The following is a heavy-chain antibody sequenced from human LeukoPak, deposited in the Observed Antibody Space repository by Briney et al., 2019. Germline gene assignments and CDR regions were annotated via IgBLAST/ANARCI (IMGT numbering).Heavy chain of an antibody. D-gene: IGHD1-26*01. V-gene: IGHV4-59*01. CDR1: GGSISSYY. CDR2: IYYSGST. Sequence: PSEALSLTCTVSGGSISSYYWSWIRQPPGKGLEWIGYIYYSGSTNYNPSLKSRVTISVDTSKNQFSLKLSSVTAADTAVYYCARTRSIVGATLVLRDYYYYMDVWGKGTTVTVSS. J-gene: IGHJ6*03. CDR3: ARTRSIVGATLVLRDYYYYMDV.